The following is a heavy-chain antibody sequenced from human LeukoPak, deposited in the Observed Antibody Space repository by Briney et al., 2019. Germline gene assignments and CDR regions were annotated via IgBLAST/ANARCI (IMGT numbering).Heavy chain of an antibody. CDR2: VDPEDGET. D-gene: IGHD3-22*01. Sequence: ASVKVSCKVSGYTFTDYYMHWVQQAPGKGLEWMGLVDPEDGETIYAEKFQGRVTITADTSTDTAYMELSSLRSEDTAVYYCATISGNYYDSLVDYWGQGTLVTVSS. V-gene: IGHV1-69-2*01. CDR3: ATISGNYYDSLVDY. CDR1: GYTFTDYY. J-gene: IGHJ4*02.